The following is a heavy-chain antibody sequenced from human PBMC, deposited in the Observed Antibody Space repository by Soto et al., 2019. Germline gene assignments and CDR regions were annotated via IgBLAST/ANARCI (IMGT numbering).Heavy chain of an antibody. J-gene: IGHJ5*01. CDR3: ARDRYFYDSRGYYRTLDS. D-gene: IGHD3-22*01. CDR1: GGSFSNDY. Sequence: QVQLQESGPGLVKPSETLSLSCFISGGSFSNDYWTWIRQSPGKGLEWIGYIFHTGITDYNPSVKSRLTISIDKSRNLFSLNLTSVTAADTAVYYCARDRYFYDSRGYYRTLDSWGQGTLVTVSS. CDR2: IFHTGIT. V-gene: IGHV4-59*01.